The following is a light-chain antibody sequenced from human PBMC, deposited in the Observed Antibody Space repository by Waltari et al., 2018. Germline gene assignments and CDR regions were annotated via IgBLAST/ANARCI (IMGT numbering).Light chain of an antibody. CDR3: SSYTSSSTFV. J-gene: IGLJ1*01. V-gene: IGLV2-14*01. Sequence: QSALTQPASVSASPGQSITISCTGTSSDVGAYNYVSWYHQHPGKAPKLIIYAVSNRPSGVSNRFSGSKSGNTASLTISGLQAEDEADYYCSSYTSSSTFVFGTGTKVTVL. CDR1: SSDVGAYNY. CDR2: AVS.